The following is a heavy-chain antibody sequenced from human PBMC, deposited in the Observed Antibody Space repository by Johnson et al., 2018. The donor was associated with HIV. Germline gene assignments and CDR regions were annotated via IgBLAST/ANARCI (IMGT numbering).Heavy chain of an antibody. D-gene: IGHD1-1*01. CDR1: GFTFSDYY. J-gene: IGHJ3*02. Sequence: VQLVESGGGLVKPGGSLRLSCAASGFTFSDYYMSWIRQAPGKGLEWVSGISWDSRSIGYADSVKGRFTISRDNAKNSLYLQINSLRAEDTALYYCAKDIGYNWNDEGAFDIWGQGTVVTVSS. CDR2: ISWDSRSI. V-gene: IGHV3-9*01. CDR3: AKDIGYNWNDEGAFDI.